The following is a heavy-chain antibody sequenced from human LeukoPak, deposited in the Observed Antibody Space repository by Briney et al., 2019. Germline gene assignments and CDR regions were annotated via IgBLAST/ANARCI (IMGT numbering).Heavy chain of an antibody. Sequence: SETLSLTCTVSGGSINSSYYYWGWIRQPPGKGLEWIGSIYYSGSTYYNPSLKSRVTISVDTSKNQFSLKLSSVTAADTAVYYCARVGTTVTTVDYWGQGTLVTVSS. CDR2: IYYSGST. V-gene: IGHV4-39*07. D-gene: IGHD4-17*01. CDR1: GGSINSSYYY. J-gene: IGHJ4*02. CDR3: ARVGTTVTTVDY.